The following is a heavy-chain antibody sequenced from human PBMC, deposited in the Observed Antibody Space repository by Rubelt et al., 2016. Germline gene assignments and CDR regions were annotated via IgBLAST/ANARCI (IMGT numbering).Heavy chain of an antibody. CDR2: ISGNGGST. D-gene: IGHD6-13*01. CDR3: AKGHSNLDY. Sequence: ASGFTYTYSTMTWVRQAPGKGLEWVSAISGNGGSTYYADSVRGRFTISRDNSRNTLYLQMNSLRAEDTAVYYCAKGHSNLDYWGQGTLVTVSS. V-gene: IGHV3-23*01. CDR1: GFTYTYST. J-gene: IGHJ4*02.